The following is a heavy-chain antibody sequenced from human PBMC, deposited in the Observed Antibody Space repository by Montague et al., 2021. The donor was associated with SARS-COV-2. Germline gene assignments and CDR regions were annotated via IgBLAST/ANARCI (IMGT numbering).Heavy chain of an antibody. Sequence: SETLSLTCTVSGGSITSYYWCWIRQPARQGLECIWLIYTSGSTNYYPSPNSRVTMSVDTYRKQFSLKLTSVTAAATAVYYCWGGYGSVSYSSWGQGTLVTVSS. D-gene: IGHD3-10*01. CDR1: GGSITSYY. V-gene: IGHV4-4*07. CDR2: IYTSGST. CDR3: WGGYGSVSYSS. J-gene: IGHJ1*01.